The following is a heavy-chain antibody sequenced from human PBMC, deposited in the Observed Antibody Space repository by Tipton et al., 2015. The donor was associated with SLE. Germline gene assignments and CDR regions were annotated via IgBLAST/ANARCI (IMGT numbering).Heavy chain of an antibody. V-gene: IGHV4-34*01. J-gene: IGHJ4*02. CDR1: GGSFSAYY. D-gene: IGHD1-26*01. Sequence: TLSLTCAVYGGSFSAYYWSWIRQPPGKGLEWIGEINHSGSTNYNPSLKSRVTISVDTSKNQFSLKLSSVTAADTAVYYCARDGASGRGADYFDYWGQGTLVTVSS. CDR2: INHSGST. CDR3: ARDGASGRGADYFDY.